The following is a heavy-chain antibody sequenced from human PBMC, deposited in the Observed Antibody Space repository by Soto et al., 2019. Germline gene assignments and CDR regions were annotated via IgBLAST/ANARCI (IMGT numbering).Heavy chain of an antibody. D-gene: IGHD2-2*01. V-gene: IGHV5-51*01. CDR1: GYRFSSYW. CDR2: IYPGDSDT. Sequence: LGESLKISCQGSGYRFSSYWIAWVRQMPGKGLEWMGIIYPGDSDTIYSPSFQGQVTFSVDKSTSTAYPQWSSLKASDTAMYYCARQGSNSAYYYYGMDVWGQGTTVTVSS. CDR3: ARQGSNSAYYYYGMDV. J-gene: IGHJ6*02.